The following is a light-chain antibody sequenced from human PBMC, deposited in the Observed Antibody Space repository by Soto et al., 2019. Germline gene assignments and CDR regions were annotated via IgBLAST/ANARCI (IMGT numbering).Light chain of an antibody. CDR1: SSDVGGYDY. V-gene: IGLV2-14*03. J-gene: IGLJ1*01. CDR2: DVS. CDR3: NSYTSSNTLV. Sequence: QSVLTQPASVSGSPGQSITISCTGSSSDVGGYDYVSWYQQHPGKAPKLIIFDVSNRPSGVSNRFSGSKSGNTASLTISGLQAEDEDDYYCNSYTSSNTLVFGTGTKLTVL.